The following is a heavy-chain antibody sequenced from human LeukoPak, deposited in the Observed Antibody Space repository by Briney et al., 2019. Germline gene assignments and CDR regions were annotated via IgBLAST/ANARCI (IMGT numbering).Heavy chain of an antibody. CDR1: GFTFSDHY. CDR3: AREVWASFDP. Sequence: GGSLRLSCAASGFTFSDHYMSWIRQAPGKGLEWVSYISYNGDTIKYADSVKGRFTISRDNAKNSLYLQMNSLRVEDTAVYYCAREVWASFDPWGQGTLVTVSS. J-gene: IGHJ5*02. D-gene: IGHD7-27*01. V-gene: IGHV3-11*04. CDR2: ISYNGDTI.